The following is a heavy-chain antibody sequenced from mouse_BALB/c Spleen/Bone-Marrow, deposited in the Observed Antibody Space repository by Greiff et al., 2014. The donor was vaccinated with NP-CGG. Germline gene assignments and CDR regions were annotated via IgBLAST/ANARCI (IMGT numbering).Heavy chain of an antibody. Sequence: QVQLKDSGAELVRPGASVKLSCKASGYSFTSYWMSWVKQRPGQGLEWIGMIHLSDSESRLNQKFKDKATLTVDKSSSTAYMQLSSPTSEDSEVYYCTRYDLTTRAFAYWGQGTLVTVSA. CDR3: TRYDLTTRAFAY. J-gene: IGHJ3*01. V-gene: IGHV1S82*01. CDR1: GYSFTSYW. D-gene: IGHD3-3*01. CDR2: IHLSDSES.